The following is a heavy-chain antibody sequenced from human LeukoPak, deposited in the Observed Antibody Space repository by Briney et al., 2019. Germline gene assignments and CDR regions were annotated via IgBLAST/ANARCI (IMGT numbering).Heavy chain of an antibody. D-gene: IGHD4-17*01. CDR2: ISSSSSSI. CDR1: GFAFNSYS. CDR3: ARVKGDGDSYYFDY. J-gene: IGHJ4*02. V-gene: IGHV3-48*02. Sequence: LAGGSLRLSCTTSGFAFNSYSMNWVRQAPGKGLEWVSYISSSSSSIYYADSVRGRFTISRDNAKNSLYLQLNSLRDEDTAVYYCARVKGDGDSYYFDYWGQGTLVAVSS.